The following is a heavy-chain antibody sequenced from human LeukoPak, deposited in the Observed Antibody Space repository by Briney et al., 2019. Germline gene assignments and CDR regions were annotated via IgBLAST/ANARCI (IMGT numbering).Heavy chain of an antibody. Sequence: PGGSLRLSCAASGFSFSSYWMHWVRQTPGKGLVWVSRINSDGSSTTYADSVKGRFTMSRDNAKNTLYLQMNSLRAEDTAVYYCAKGIIVGATAGFDYWGQGTLVTVSS. CDR3: AKGIIVGATAGFDY. D-gene: IGHD1-26*01. CDR1: GFSFSSYW. J-gene: IGHJ4*02. CDR2: INSDGSST. V-gene: IGHV3-74*01.